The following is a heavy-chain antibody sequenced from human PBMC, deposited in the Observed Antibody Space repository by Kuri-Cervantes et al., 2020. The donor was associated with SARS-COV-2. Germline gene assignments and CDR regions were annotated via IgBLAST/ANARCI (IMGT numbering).Heavy chain of an antibody. Sequence: ASVKVSCKASGYAFTSYDINWVRQATGQGLEWMGWMNPNSGNTGYAQKFQGRVTMTRNTSISTAYMELSSLRSDDTAVYYCARYYYGSGSYSYPDYWGQGTLVTVSS. V-gene: IGHV1-8*01. J-gene: IGHJ4*02. CDR1: GYAFTSYD. CDR3: ARYYYGSGSYSYPDY. D-gene: IGHD3-10*01. CDR2: MNPNSGNT.